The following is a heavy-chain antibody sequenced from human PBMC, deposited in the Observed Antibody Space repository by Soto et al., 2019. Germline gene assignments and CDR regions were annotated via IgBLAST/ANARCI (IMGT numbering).Heavy chain of an antibody. J-gene: IGHJ4*02. D-gene: IGHD1-26*01. CDR3: AREGGNYRNFDY. Sequence: QVQLGQSGAEVKKPGASVKVSCKASGNTFTSYYMHWVRQAPGQGLEWMGIINPSGGSTSYAQKFQGRVSMTRDTSTSTVYMELSSLRSEDTAVYFCAREGGNYRNFDYWGQGTLVTVSS. CDR1: GNTFTSYY. V-gene: IGHV1-46*01. CDR2: INPSGGST.